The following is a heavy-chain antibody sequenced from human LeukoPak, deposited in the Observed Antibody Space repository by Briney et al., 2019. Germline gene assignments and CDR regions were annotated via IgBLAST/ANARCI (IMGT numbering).Heavy chain of an antibody. CDR1: GFTFSSYA. V-gene: IGHV3-23*01. CDR2: ISGSGGST. D-gene: IGHD3-22*01. CDR3: AKPIRGYYYDSSGYYPYYFDY. J-gene: IGHJ4*02. Sequence: GGSLRLSCAASGFTFSSYAMSWVRQAPGKGLGWVSAISGSGGSTYYADSVKGRFTISRDNSKNTLYLQMNSLRAEDTAVYYCAKPIRGYYYDSSGYYPYYFDYWGQGTLVTVSS.